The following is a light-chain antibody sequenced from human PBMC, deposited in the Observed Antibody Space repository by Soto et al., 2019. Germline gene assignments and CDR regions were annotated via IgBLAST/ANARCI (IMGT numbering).Light chain of an antibody. CDR3: QQYGSSPRT. CDR1: QSVSTY. CDR2: DAS. V-gene: IGKV3-20*01. J-gene: IGKJ2*01. Sequence: DIVLTQSPATLSLSPGERATLSCRASQSVSTYVAWYQQKPGQAPRLLIYDASKRATGIPARFSGSGSGPDFTLTISRLEPEDFAVYYCQQYGSSPRTFGQGTRVEIK.